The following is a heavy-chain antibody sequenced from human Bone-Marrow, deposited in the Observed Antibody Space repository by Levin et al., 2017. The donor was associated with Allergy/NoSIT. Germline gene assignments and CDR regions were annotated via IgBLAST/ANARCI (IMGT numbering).Heavy chain of an antibody. D-gene: IGHD6-19*01. CDR1: GGSINSYY. V-gene: IGHV4-59*01. CDR2: IYYSGSP. CDR3: ARGHISGGYNFHY. J-gene: IGHJ4*02. Sequence: SETLSLTCTVSGGSINSYYWSWIRQPPGKGLEWIGYIYYSGSPNYNPSLKSRVSMSLDSSKNQFSLKLSSVAAADTAVYYCARGHISGGYNFHYWGQGTLVTVSS.